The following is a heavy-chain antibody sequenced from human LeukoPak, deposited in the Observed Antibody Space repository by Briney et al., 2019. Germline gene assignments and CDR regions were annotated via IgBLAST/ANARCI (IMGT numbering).Heavy chain of an antibody. CDR1: GGSFSGYY. CDR2: INHSGST. D-gene: IGHD1-1*01. Sequence: PSETLSLTCAVYGGSFSGYYWSWIRQPPGKGLEWIGEINHSGSTNYNPSLKSRVTISVDTSKNQFSLKLSSVTAADTAVYYCARLKWGTTSWFDPWGQGTLVTVAS. V-gene: IGHV4-34*01. CDR3: ARLKWGTTSWFDP. J-gene: IGHJ5*01.